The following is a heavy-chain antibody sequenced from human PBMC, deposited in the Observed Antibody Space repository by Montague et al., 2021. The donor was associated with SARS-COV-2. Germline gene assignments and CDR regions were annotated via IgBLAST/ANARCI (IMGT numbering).Heavy chain of an antibody. CDR2: IYYGGST. CDR3: AREAFGGVIDH. V-gene: IGHV4-59*01. D-gene: IGHD3-16*01. Sequence: SETLSLTCTVSGDSITSSFWTWVRQLPGKGLEWIGYIYYGGSTNHSPPLKSRVTISADVSKNQFSLKLSSVTAADTAVYYCAREAFGGVIDHWGQGTLVTVSS. J-gene: IGHJ4*02. CDR1: GDSITSSF.